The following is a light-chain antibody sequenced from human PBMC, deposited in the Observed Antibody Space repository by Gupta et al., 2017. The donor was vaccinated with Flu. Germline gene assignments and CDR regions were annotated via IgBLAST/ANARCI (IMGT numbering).Light chain of an antibody. Sequence: IVLTQSPATLSVSPGERATLSCRASLSISTNLAWYQQKAGQAPRLLIYGASTRATGIPARFSGSGYGADFTLTISSRQSEDFAVYYCQQYNNWPPLTFGGGTKVEIK. CDR2: GAS. CDR3: QQYNNWPPLT. V-gene: IGKV3-15*01. CDR1: LSISTN. J-gene: IGKJ4*01.